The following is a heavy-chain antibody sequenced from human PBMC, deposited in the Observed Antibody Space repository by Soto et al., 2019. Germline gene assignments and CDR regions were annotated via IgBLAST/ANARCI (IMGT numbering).Heavy chain of an antibody. J-gene: IGHJ4*02. CDR2: VFYTGFT. D-gene: IGHD1-20*01. CDR3: ATSQKGYNWNYFDH. CDR1: GACIKGSYYY. Sequence: PSETLSLTCAVSGACIKGSYYYWAWLRQSPGKGPEWIGSVFYTGFTSYNPSLESRVSVSVDTSKSQFSLKLSAVTAADTAVYYCATSQKGYNWNYFDHWGQGALVTVSS. V-gene: IGHV4-39*01.